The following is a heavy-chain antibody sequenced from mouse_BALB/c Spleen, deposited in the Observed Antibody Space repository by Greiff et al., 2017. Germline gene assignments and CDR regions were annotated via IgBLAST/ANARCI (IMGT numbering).Heavy chain of an antibody. CDR2: INPSSGYT. V-gene: IGHV1-4*01. CDR1: GYTFTSYT. CDR3: ARSYDYDDYFDY. J-gene: IGHJ2*01. Sequence: QVQLQQSGAELARPGASVKMSCKASGYTFTSYTMHWVKQRPGQGLEWIGYINPSSGYTNYNQKFKDKATLTADKSSSTAYMQLSSLTSEDSAVYYCARSYDYDDYFDYWGQGTTLTVSS. D-gene: IGHD2-4*01.